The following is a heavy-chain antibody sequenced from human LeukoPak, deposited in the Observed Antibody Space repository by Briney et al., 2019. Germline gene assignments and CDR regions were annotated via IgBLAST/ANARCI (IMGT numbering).Heavy chain of an antibody. J-gene: IGHJ4*02. D-gene: IGHD6-13*01. V-gene: IGHV3-7*01. Sequence: SGGSLRLSCAASGFTFSSYWMSWVRQAPGKRLEWVANIKQDGSEKYYVDSVKGRFTISRDNAKNSLYLQMNSLRAEDTAVYYCARVTHSSSWYGYRYWGQGTLVTVSS. CDR2: IKQDGSEK. CDR3: ARVTHSSSWYGYRY. CDR1: GFTFSSYW.